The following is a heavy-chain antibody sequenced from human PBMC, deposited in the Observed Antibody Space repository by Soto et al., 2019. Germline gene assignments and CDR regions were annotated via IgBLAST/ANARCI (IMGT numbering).Heavy chain of an antibody. CDR3: ARPNWKGDNWFDP. J-gene: IGHJ5*02. D-gene: IGHD1-1*01. CDR2: INSDGSRT. CDR1: GFTFSSYW. Sequence: GGSLSLSCAASGFTFSSYWMHWFRQAPGKGLVWVSRINSDGSRTTYADSVKGRFTISRDNAKNTLYLQMNSLRAEDTAVYYCARPNWKGDNWFDPWGQGTLVTVSS. V-gene: IGHV3-74*01.